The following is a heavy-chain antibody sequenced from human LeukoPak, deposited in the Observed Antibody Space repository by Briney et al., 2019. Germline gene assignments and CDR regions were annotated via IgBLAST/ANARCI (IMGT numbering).Heavy chain of an antibody. V-gene: IGHV4-59*08. J-gene: IGHJ4*02. CDR3: ARSHDYGDYVEY. CDR1: GGSISRYY. CDR2: IYYSGST. Sequence: PSETLSLTCTVSGGSISRYYWSWIRPPPGKGLTWIGYIYYSGSTNYNPSLKSRVTISVDTSKNQFSLKLNSVTAADTAVYFCARSHDYGDYVEYWGQGTLVTVSS. D-gene: IGHD4-17*01.